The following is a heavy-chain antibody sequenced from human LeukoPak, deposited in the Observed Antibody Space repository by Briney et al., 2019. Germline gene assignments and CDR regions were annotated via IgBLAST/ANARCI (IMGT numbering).Heavy chain of an antibody. CDR1: GGAVSSGSYY. CDR2: IHYSGST. Sequence: PSETLSLTCTVSGGAVSSGSYYGSWIRQPPGQGLEWIGYIHYSGSTKYNPSLKSRVTMSVDTSKNQFSLKVTSVTAADTAIYYCTRTNYGDYNWFDPWGQGTLVTVSS. D-gene: IGHD4-17*01. V-gene: IGHV4-61*01. CDR3: TRTNYGDYNWFDP. J-gene: IGHJ5*02.